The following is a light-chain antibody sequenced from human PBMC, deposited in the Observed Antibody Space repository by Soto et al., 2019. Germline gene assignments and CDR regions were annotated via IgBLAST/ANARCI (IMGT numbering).Light chain of an antibody. CDR3: QQYNDYWT. CDR1: QSISSW. V-gene: IGKV1-5*03. CDR2: KAS. Sequence: DIQMTQSPSTLSASVGDRVTITCRASQSISSWLAWYQQKPGKAPKLLIYKASSLETGVPSRFSGGGSGTEFTLTISSLQPDDFATYYCQQYNDYWTSGQGTKVDIK. J-gene: IGKJ1*01.